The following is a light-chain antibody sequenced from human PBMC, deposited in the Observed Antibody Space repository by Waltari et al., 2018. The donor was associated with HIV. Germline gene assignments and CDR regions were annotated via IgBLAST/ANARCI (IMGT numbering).Light chain of an antibody. V-gene: IGKV3-15*01. CDR1: QSVSSN. Sequence: EIVMTQSPATLSVSPGERATLYCRASQSVSSNLAWYQKKPGQAPRLLIYGASTRATGIPARFSGSGSGTEFTLTISSLQSEDFAVYYCQQYTNWPPLTFGQGTKVEIK. CDR2: GAS. CDR3: QQYTNWPPLT. J-gene: IGKJ1*01.